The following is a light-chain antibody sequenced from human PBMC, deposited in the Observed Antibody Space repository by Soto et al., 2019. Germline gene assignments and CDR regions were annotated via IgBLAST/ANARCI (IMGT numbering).Light chain of an antibody. CDR2: ATS. V-gene: IGKV1-39*01. CDR3: QQSYSTPRT. J-gene: IGKJ1*01. CDR1: QRITNY. Sequence: DIQMTQSPSSLSASVGDRVTITCRASQRITNYLNWYQQKPGRAPKLLIYATSSLRSGVPSRFSGSGSGTDFSLTISSLEHEDFDTYYCQQSYSTPRTLGQGTKVDIK.